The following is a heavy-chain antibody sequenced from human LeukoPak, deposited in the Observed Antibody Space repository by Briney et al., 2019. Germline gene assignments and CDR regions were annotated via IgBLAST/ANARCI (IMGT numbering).Heavy chain of an antibody. V-gene: IGHV4-4*02. CDR2: IYHSGSS. D-gene: IGHD6-19*01. Sequence: KPSGTLSLTCAVSGGSISSSNWWSWVHQPPGKGLEWIGEIYHSGSSNYNPPLKSQVTISVDKSKNHFSLKLSSVTAADTAVYYCARSTPGYSSGWPLDYWGQGTLVTVSS. J-gene: IGHJ4*02. CDR1: GGSISSSNW. CDR3: ARSTPGYSSGWPLDY.